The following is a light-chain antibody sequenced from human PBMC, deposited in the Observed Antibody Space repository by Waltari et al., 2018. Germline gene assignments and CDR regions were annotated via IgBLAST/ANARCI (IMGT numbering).Light chain of an antibody. J-gene: IGKJ1*01. CDR3: QQYTSYSPT. Sequence: DIQMTQSPSTLSASVGDRVTITCRASESISNWLAWYQQKPGKTPKLLIYEASKLESGVPSRFSGSGSGTEFTLTISSLQPGDFATYYCQQYTSYSPTFGQGTKVEIK. V-gene: IGKV1-5*03. CDR1: ESISNW. CDR2: EAS.